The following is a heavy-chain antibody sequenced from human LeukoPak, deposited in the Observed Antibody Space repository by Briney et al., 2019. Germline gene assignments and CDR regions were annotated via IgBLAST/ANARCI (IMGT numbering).Heavy chain of an antibody. CDR2: ISSSSSYI. CDR1: GFTFSSYS. V-gene: IGHV3-21*01. CDR3: AREGQQRSFPYYYYYGMDV. Sequence: GGSLRLSCAASGFTFSSYSMNWVRQAPGKGLEWVSSISSSSSYIYYADSVKGRFTISRDNAKNSLYLQMNSLRAEDTAVYYCAREGQQRSFPYYYYYGMDVWGQGTTVTVSS. J-gene: IGHJ6*02. D-gene: IGHD6-13*01.